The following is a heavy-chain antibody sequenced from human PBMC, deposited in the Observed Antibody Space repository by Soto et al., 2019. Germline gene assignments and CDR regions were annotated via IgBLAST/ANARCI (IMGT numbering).Heavy chain of an antibody. CDR3: AKGGWYTSSSPSDC. D-gene: IGHD6-6*01. Sequence: QVQLVESGGGVVQPGRSLRLSCAASGFTLSGNDMHWVRQAPGKGPEWVAVMSYDGSHQYYADSVKGRFSISRDTSKSTLYLQMNGLRTEDTAVYYCAKGGWYTSSSPSDCWGQGTLVTVSS. J-gene: IGHJ4*02. V-gene: IGHV3-30*18. CDR2: MSYDGSHQ. CDR1: GFTLSGND.